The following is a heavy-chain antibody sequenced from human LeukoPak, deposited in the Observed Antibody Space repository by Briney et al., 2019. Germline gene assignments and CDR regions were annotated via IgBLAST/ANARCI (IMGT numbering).Heavy chain of an antibody. CDR1: GFTLSSDW. D-gene: IGHD3-10*01. CDR3: ARGVPFGGA. Sequence: GGSLRLSCVVSGFTLSSDWMSWVRQAPGKGLEWVAVISYDGSNKYYADSVKGRFTISRDNSKNTLYLQMNSLRAEDTAVYYCARGVPFGGAWGQGTLVTVSS. J-gene: IGHJ4*02. CDR2: ISYDGSNK. V-gene: IGHV3-30*03.